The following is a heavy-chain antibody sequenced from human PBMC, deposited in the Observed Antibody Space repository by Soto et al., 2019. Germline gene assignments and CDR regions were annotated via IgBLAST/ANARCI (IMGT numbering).Heavy chain of an antibody. Sequence: WASVKVSCKASGGSFRSYAFNWVRQAPGQGLEWMGGIIPAFGTANYAQKFQGRVTITADESTSTAYMELSSLRSEDTAVYYCARAPGVRNYYFDYWGQGTLVTVSS. V-gene: IGHV1-69*13. CDR2: IIPAFGTA. D-gene: IGHD3-10*01. CDR3: ARAPGVRNYYFDY. CDR1: GGSFRSYA. J-gene: IGHJ4*02.